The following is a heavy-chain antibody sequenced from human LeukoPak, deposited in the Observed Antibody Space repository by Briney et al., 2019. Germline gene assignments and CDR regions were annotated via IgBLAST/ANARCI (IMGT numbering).Heavy chain of an antibody. Sequence: SETLSLTCTVSGGSISSSSYYWGWIRQPPGKGLEWIGSIYYSGSTYYNPSLKSRVTISVDTSMNQFSLKLSSVTAADTAVYYCARDRENEYCSSTSCYGWFDPWGQGTPVTVSS. V-gene: IGHV4-39*07. CDR1: GGSISSSSYY. CDR3: ARDRENEYCSSTSCYGWFDP. J-gene: IGHJ5*02. CDR2: IYYSGST. D-gene: IGHD2-2*01.